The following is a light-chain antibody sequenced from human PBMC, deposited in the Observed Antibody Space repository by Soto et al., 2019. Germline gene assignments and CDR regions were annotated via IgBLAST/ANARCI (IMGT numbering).Light chain of an antibody. Sequence: QSVLTQPPSLSGAPGQRVTISCTGSTSNIGAGYDVHWYQQLPGRPPKLLIFGDSSRPSGVPDRFSVSKSGTSASLAITGLQAEDEADYYCQSYDSSLSGSVFGGGTKVTVL. CDR3: QSYDSSLSGSV. CDR1: TSNIGAGYD. CDR2: GDS. V-gene: IGLV1-40*01. J-gene: IGLJ3*02.